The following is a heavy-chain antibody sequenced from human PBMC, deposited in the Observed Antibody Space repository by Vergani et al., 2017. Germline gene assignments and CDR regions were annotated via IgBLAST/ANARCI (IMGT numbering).Heavy chain of an antibody. CDR3: ARGGYGILTGYQY. CDR2: INPSGGHT. Sequence: QVQVVQSGADVKKFGASVQVSCKTSGYTFSNYYMHWVRQAPGQGLEWMGIINPSGGHTNYAQKFQGIVTMTRDTSTSTVYMELSSLRSEDTAIYYCARGGYGILTGYQYWGQGTLVTVSA. V-gene: IGHV1-46*03. CDR1: GYTFSNYY. D-gene: IGHD3-9*01. J-gene: IGHJ4*02.